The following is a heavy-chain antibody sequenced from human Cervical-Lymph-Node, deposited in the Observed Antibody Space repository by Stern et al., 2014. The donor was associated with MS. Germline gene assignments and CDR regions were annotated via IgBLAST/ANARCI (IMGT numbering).Heavy chain of an antibody. Sequence: VQLVQSGAEVKKPGESLKISCKGSGYSFTNYWIVWVRQVPGKGLEWMGVIYPGDSDTEYSPSFQGHVTISADKSTSTAYLQWSSLKASDTAMYYCARRRGDWYFDLWGRGTLVTVSS. V-gene: IGHV5-51*03. CDR1: GYSFTNYW. D-gene: IGHD3-16*01. J-gene: IGHJ2*01. CDR3: ARRRGDWYFDL. CDR2: IYPGDSDT.